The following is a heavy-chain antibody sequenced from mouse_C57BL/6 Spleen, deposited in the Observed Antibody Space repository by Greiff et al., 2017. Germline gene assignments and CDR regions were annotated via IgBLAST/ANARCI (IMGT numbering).Heavy chain of an antibody. CDR1: GYTFTSYW. CDR2: IYPGSGST. Sequence: VQLQQPGAELVKPGASVKMSCKASGYTFTSYWITWVKQRPGQGLEWIGDIYPGSGSTNYNEKFKSKATLTVDTSSSTAYMQLSSLTSEDSAVYYCARKARVVELFDYWGQGTTLTGSS. J-gene: IGHJ2*01. V-gene: IGHV1-55*01. CDR3: ARKARVVELFDY. D-gene: IGHD1-1*01.